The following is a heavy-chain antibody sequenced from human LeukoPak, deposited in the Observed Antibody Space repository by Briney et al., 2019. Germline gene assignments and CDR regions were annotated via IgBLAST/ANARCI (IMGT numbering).Heavy chain of an antibody. V-gene: IGHV3-30*03. D-gene: IGHD2-21*02. Sequence: GGSLRLSCAASGFTFSSYGMHWVRQTPGKGLEWVAFISYDGSNKYYGDSVKGRFTISRDNSKKTLDLQMNSLRGEDAALYYCVSGGDSTRGDSWGQGTLVTVSS. J-gene: IGHJ4*02. CDR3: VSGGDSTRGDS. CDR1: GFTFSSYG. CDR2: ISYDGSNK.